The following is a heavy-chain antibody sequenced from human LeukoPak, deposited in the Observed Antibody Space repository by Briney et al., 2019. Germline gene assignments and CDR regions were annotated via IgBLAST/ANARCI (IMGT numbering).Heavy chain of an antibody. CDR3: AKAGGLSSGWY. J-gene: IGHJ4*02. Sequence: PGGSLRLSCAASGFTFSTYAMSWVRQAPGKGLEWVSTISGSGGSTYYADSVKGRFTISRDNSKNTLYLQMNSLRAEDTAVYYCAKAGGLSSGWYWGQGTLVTVSS. CDR1: GFTFSTYA. D-gene: IGHD6-19*01. CDR2: ISGSGGST. V-gene: IGHV3-23*01.